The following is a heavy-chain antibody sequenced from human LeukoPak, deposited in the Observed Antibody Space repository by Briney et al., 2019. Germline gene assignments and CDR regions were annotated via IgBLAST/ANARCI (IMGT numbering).Heavy chain of an antibody. D-gene: IGHD3-10*01. CDR3: AAVGSFDY. V-gene: IGHV1-58*01. CDR1: GFTFTRSA. CDR2: IVVGSGNT. J-gene: IGHJ4*02. Sequence: GASVTVSCTASGFTFTRSAVQWVRQARGQRLEWIGWIVVGSGNTNYTQKFQERVTITRDMSTSTAYMELSRLRSEDTAVYYCAAVGSFDYWGQGTLVTVSS.